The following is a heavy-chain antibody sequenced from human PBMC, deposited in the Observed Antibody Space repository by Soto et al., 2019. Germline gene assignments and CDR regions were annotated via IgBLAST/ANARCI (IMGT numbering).Heavy chain of an antibody. CDR3: ARVPTP. CDR1: GGSISSGGYS. CDR2: VYHSGST. J-gene: IGHJ5*02. Sequence: QLQLQESGSGLVKPSQTLSLTCAVSGGSISSGGYSWSWIRQPPGKGLEWIGYVYHSGSTYYNPSLNSRVTRPVVRAKNQFSLKLSSVTAADMAVYYCARVPTPWGQGTLVTVSS. V-gene: IGHV4-30-2*01.